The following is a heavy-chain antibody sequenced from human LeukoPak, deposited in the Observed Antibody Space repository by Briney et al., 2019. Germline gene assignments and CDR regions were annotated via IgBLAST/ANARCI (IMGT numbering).Heavy chain of an antibody. J-gene: IGHJ4*02. V-gene: IGHV4-39*01. CDR3: ARQVLLSFDK. CDR1: GDSIRTTNCY. CDR2: VFYTGTT. Sequence: SETLSLTCSVSGDSIRTTNCYWDWIRQAPGKGLEWIGTVFYTGTTYYSPSLKSRITISVDTSKNQFSLKLSSVTAADTAVYYCARQVLLSFDKWGQGAPVTVSS. D-gene: IGHD3-10*01.